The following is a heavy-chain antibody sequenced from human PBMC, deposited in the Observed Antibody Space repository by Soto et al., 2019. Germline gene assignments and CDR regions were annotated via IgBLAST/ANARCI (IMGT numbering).Heavy chain of an antibody. D-gene: IGHD3-22*01. J-gene: IGHJ3*02. CDR1: AYRFTRYW. V-gene: IGHV5-10-1*01. CDR3: ASAVDYYDSSAYYDYGAFDI. CDR2: VDASDSYT. Sequence: GESVKVSWDASAYRFTRYWIGWVRQMAGKGPEGLGRVDASDSYTNYSPAFQGHLTISADKSISTAYLQWSSLKDSDTAMYYCASAVDYYDSSAYYDYGAFDIWPQGTMVTVSS.